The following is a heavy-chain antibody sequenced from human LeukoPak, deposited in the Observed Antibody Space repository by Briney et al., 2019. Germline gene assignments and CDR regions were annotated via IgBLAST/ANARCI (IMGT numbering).Heavy chain of an antibody. CDR3: ARGYGSGSYFVY. CDR2: IYYSGST. J-gene: IGHJ4*02. CDR1: GGSISSGGYY. D-gene: IGHD3-10*01. V-gene: IGHV4-31*03. Sequence: PSETLSLTCTVSGGSISSGGYYWSWIRQHPGKGLEWIGYIYYSGSTYYNPSLKSRVTISVDTSKNQFSLKLSSVTAADTAVYFCARGYGSGSYFVYWGQGTLVPVSS.